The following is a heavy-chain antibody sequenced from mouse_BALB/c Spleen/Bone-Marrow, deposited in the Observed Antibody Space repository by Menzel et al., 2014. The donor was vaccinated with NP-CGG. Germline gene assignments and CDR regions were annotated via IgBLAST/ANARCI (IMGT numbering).Heavy chain of an antibody. CDR3: ARKVRRYFDV. D-gene: IGHD2-14*01. J-gene: IGHJ1*01. Sequence: DVKLVESGAELVKPGASVKISCKASGYTFTDYNMDWVKQSHGKSLEWIGDINPNYNTTNYNQRFKGKATLTVDKSSNTAYMELRSLTSEDTAVYYCARKVRRYFDVWGAGTTVTVSS. CDR2: INPNYNTT. V-gene: IGHV1-18*01. CDR1: GYTFTDYN.